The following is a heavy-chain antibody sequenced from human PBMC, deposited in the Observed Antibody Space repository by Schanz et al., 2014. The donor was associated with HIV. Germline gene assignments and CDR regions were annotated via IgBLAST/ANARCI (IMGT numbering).Heavy chain of an antibody. CDR3: VGHGSSSS. D-gene: IGHD6-6*01. Sequence: QVQVVESGGGVVQPGRSLRLSCAGSGFTFSSYAMHWVRQAPGKGLEWVAVIWFDGSNKYYADSVKGRFTISRDNSKSTLYLQMNRLRAEDTAVYYCVGHGSSSSWGLGTLVTVSS. CDR2: IWFDGSNK. V-gene: IGHV3-33*03. CDR1: GFTFSSYA. J-gene: IGHJ5*02.